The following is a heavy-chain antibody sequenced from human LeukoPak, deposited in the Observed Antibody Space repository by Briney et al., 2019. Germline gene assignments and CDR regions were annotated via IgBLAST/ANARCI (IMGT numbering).Heavy chain of an antibody. CDR2: IYTSGST. CDR1: GGSISSGSYY. Sequence: PSQTLSLTCTVSGGSISSGSYYWSWIRQPAGKGLEWIGRIYTSGSTNYNPSLKSRVTISVDTSKNQFSLKLSSVTAADTAVYYCARVEEGYGSGRRENYYYYYMDVWGKGTTVTISS. V-gene: IGHV4-61*02. D-gene: IGHD3-10*01. J-gene: IGHJ6*03. CDR3: ARVEEGYGSGRRENYYYYYMDV.